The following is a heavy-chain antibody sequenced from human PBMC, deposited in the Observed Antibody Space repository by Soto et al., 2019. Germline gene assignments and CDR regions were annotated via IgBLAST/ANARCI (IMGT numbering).Heavy chain of an antibody. V-gene: IGHV1-8*01. Sequence: QVQLVQSGAEVKKPGASVKVSCKASGYTFTSYDINWVRQATGQGLEWMGWMNPNSANTGYAQKFQGRVTRTRNTSISTAYMGLSSLRSGDTDAYYCAREGVRGRDVWGQGTTVTVSS. CDR2: MNPNSANT. J-gene: IGHJ6*02. D-gene: IGHD3-16*01. CDR3: AREGVRGRDV. CDR1: GYTFTSYD.